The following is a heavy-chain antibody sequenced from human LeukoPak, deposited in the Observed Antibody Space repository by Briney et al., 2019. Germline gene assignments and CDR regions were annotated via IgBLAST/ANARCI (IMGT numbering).Heavy chain of an antibody. Sequence: GGSLRLSCAASGFTFSSYSMNWVRQAPGKGLEWVSSISIGGTYIYYADSVKGRFTISRDNAKNSLYLQMNSLRAEDTAVYYCAKVALVALDYWGQGTLVTVSS. D-gene: IGHD2-15*01. V-gene: IGHV3-21*01. CDR1: GFTFSSYS. CDR3: AKVALVALDY. J-gene: IGHJ4*02. CDR2: ISIGGTYI.